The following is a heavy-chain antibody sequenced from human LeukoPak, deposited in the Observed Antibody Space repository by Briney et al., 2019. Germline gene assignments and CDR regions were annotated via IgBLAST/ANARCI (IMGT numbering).Heavy chain of an antibody. CDR2: ICTAGGT. J-gene: IGHJ4*02. V-gene: IGHV3-13*01. D-gene: IGHD3-10*01. Sequence: PGGSLRLSCAASGFTFSSYDMHWVRQATGKGLEWVSAICTAGGTYYPGSVKGGFTISRENAKNSLYLEMKRMRAGDTAVYYCARGRFGALLPDYWGQGTLVTVSS. CDR1: GFTFSSYD. CDR3: ARGRFGALLPDY.